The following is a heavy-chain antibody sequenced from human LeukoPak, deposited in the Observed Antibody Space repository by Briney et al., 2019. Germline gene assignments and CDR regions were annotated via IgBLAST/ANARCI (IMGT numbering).Heavy chain of an antibody. V-gene: IGHV1-2*02. J-gene: IGHJ3*02. CDR2: INPNSGGT. CDR1: GYTFTGYY. D-gene: IGHD6-13*01. CDR3: ARAASSWYRDAFDI. Sequence: ASVKVSCKASGYTFTGYYMHWVRQAPGQELEWMGWINPNSGGTNYAQKFQGRVTMTRDTSISTAYMELSRLRSDDTAVYYCARAASSWYRDAFDIWGQGTMVTVSS.